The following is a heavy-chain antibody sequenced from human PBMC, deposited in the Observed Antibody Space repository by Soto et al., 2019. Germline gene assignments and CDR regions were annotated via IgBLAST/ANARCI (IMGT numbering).Heavy chain of an antibody. Sequence: GESLKISCRGSGYNYNLHWISWVRQKPGRGLEWMGIIYPGDSDTRYNPSFQGQVTISVDKSINTAYLQWDSLEASDTATYYCARHLRSYDFFQYYYGIDVWGQGSTVTVSS. D-gene: IGHD3-16*01. CDR3: ARHLRSYDFFQYYYGIDV. CDR2: IYPGDSDT. CDR1: GYNYNLHW. V-gene: IGHV5-51*01. J-gene: IGHJ6*02.